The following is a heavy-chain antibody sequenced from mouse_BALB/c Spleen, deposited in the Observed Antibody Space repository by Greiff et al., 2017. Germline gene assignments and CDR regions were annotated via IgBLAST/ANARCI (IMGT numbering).Heavy chain of an antibody. CDR3: TRREYDLGFAY. J-gene: IGHJ3*01. CDR2: INPSNGGT. Sequence: QVQLQQSGAELVKPGASVKLSCKASGYTFTSYYMYWVKQRPGQGLEWIGEINPSNGGTNFNEKFKSKATLTVDKSSSTAYMQLSSLTSEDSAVYYCTRREYDLGFAYWGQGTLVTVSA. D-gene: IGHD2-10*02. V-gene: IGHV1S81*02. CDR1: GYTFTSYY.